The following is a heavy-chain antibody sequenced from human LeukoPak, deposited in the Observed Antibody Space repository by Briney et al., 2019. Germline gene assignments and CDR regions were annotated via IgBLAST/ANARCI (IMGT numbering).Heavy chain of an antibody. CDR1: GYTFTNYG. D-gene: IGHD3-3*01. V-gene: IGHV1-18*01. CDR3: ARDLLDFWSAPAYLDY. CDR2: ISTYDGNT. Sequence: ASVKVSCKTPGYTFTNYGISWVRQAPGQGLEWMGWISTYDGNTDYLQKFQGRVIMTKDTTTNTSYMELTSLRSDDTAVYYCARDLLDFWSAPAYLDYWGQGTLVTVSS. J-gene: IGHJ4*02.